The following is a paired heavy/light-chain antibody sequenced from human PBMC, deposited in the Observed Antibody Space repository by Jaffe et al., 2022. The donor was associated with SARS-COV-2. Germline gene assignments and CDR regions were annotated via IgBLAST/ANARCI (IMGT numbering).Heavy chain of an antibody. V-gene: IGHV4-39*01. Sequence: QLQLQESGPGLVKPSETLSLTCTVSGGSITRSTYYWGWIRQPPGKGLEWLGTIYFDGSTYYNPSLKSRVAISVDTSKNQFFLNLTSVTAADTAIYFCLRQRSYSDSGGYYPDYWGQGTLVAVSS. CDR3: LRQRSYSDSGGYYPDY. CDR2: IYFDGST. D-gene: IGHD3-22*01. CDR1: GGSITRSTYY. J-gene: IGHJ4*02.
Light chain of an antibody. CDR3: QQSYSTPLLT. Sequence: DIQMTQSPSSVSASVGDRVTITCRASQRISTYLNWYQHKPGKAPKLLIYAASSLQRGVPPRFSGSGSGTDFALTISSLQPEDYATYYCQQSYSTPLLTFGGGTRVEI. CDR2: AAS. J-gene: IGKJ4*01. V-gene: IGKV1-39*01. CDR1: QRISTY.